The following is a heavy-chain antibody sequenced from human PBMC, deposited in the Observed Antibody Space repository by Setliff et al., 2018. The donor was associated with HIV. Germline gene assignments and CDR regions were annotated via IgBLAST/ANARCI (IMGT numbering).Heavy chain of an antibody. CDR2: IYTSGST. J-gene: IGHJ3*02. Sequence: SETLSLTCTVSGGSISSTSYYWSWIRQPAGKGLEWIGRIYTSGSTNFNPSLKSRVTLSIDTSKNQFSLNLTSMTAADTAVYFCVRHGYYYDFIDIWGQGTVVTVSS. CDR1: GGSISSTSYY. D-gene: IGHD3-22*01. CDR3: VRHGYYYDFIDI. V-gene: IGHV4-61*02.